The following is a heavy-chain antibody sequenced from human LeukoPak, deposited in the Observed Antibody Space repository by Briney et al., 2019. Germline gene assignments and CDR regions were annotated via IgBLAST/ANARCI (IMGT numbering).Heavy chain of an antibody. CDR1: GYTFTSYG. J-gene: IGHJ5*02. Sequence: GASVKVSCKASGYTFTSYGVSWVRQAPGQGLEWMGWISAYNGNTNYAQKLQGRVTMTTDTSTSTAYMELRSLRSDDTAVYYCARAVGNDYGDYATWFDPWGQGTLVTVSS. CDR2: ISAYNGNT. CDR3: ARAVGNDYGDYATWFDP. D-gene: IGHD4-17*01. V-gene: IGHV1-18*01.